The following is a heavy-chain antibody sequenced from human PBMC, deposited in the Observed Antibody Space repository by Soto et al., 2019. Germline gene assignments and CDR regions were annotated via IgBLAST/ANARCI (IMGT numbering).Heavy chain of an antibody. Sequence: GASVKVSCKASGGTFSSYAISWVRQAPGQGLEWMGGIIPIFGTANYAQKFQGRVTITADESTSTAYMELSSLRSEDTAVYYCAKDPLGPWNLYYFDYWGQGTLVPVSS. CDR2: IIPIFGTA. CDR1: GGTFSSYA. V-gene: IGHV1-69*13. CDR3: AKDPLGPWNLYYFDY. J-gene: IGHJ4*02. D-gene: IGHD1-1*01.